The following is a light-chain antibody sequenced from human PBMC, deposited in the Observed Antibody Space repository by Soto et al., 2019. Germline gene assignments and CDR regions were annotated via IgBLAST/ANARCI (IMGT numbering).Light chain of an antibody. V-gene: IGKV3-20*01. CDR3: QQYSNWPLT. CDR2: GAS. CDR1: QSVTGSS. J-gene: IGKJ4*01. Sequence: DIVLTQSPGTLSLSPGERVTLSCRASQSVTGSSIAWFQQKPGQAPRLLMYGASNRATGIPHRFSGSGSGTDFTLTISSLEPEDFAVYYCQQYSNWPLTFGGGTKVDI.